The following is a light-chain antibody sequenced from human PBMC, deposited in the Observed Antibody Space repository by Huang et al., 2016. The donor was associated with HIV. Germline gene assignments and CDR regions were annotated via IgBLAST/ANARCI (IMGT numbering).Light chain of an antibody. CDR1: QGINNW. V-gene: IGKV1-12*02. CDR2: DAS. CDR3: QQPNSFPST. J-gene: IGKJ5*01. Sequence: DIQLTQSPSSVSASVGDRVTITCRESQGINNWLAWYQQKPGKAPKLLIYDASTLQSGVPSRFSGSGSGTNFTLTINSLQPEDFGTYYCQQPNSFPSTFGQGTRLEIK.